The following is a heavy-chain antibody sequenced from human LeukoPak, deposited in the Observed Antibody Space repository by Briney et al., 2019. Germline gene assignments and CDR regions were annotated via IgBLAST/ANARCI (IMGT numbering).Heavy chain of an antibody. Sequence: PGRSLSLSCAASGFTFNIFSMSWVRQAPGKGLDWVSSIISDSAVTHYADSVRGRFTVSRDNAKNSVYLQMTGLKVDDTAIYYCARDPMKYDILTGFYSWGQGALVTVSS. CDR2: IISDSAVT. CDR3: ARDPMKYDILTGFYS. V-gene: IGHV3-21*01. CDR1: GFTFNIFS. D-gene: IGHD3-9*01. J-gene: IGHJ4*02.